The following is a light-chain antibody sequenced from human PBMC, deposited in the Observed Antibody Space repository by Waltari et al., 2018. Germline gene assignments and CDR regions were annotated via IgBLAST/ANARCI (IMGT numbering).Light chain of an antibody. V-gene: IGKV1-33*01. CDR3: QQYDNLPVFT. CDR1: QDISNY. Sequence: DIQMTQSPSSLSXXXGDRVTITCQASQDISNYLNWYQQKPGKAPKLLIYDASNLETGVPSRFSGSGSGTDFTFTISSLQPEDIATYYCQQYDNLPVFTFGPGTKVDIK. J-gene: IGKJ3*01. CDR2: DAS.